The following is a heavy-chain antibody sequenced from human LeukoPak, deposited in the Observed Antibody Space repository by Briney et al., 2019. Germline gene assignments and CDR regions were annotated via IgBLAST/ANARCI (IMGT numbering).Heavy chain of an antibody. D-gene: IGHD6-19*01. CDR2: ISGSGDNT. CDR1: GFTFSSYT. Sequence: GGSLRLSCAASGFTFSSYTMSSVRQAPGKGLQWVSAISGSGDNTYYTDSVKGRFTISRDNTKSTLYLQMNSLRAEDTAVYYCAKPQWQVEYWGRGTLVTVSS. V-gene: IGHV3-23*01. CDR3: AKPQWQVEY. J-gene: IGHJ4*02.